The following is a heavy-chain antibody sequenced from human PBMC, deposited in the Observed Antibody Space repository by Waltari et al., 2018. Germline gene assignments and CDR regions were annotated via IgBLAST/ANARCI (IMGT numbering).Heavy chain of an antibody. V-gene: IGHV1-3*01. CDR1: GYTFTSSA. D-gene: IGHD4-17*01. CDR3: ARDGDYDGLIDY. CDR2: INAGNGNT. Sequence: QVQLVQSGAEVKKPGASVKVSCKASGYTFTSSAMHWVRQAPGQRLEWMGWINAGNGNTKYSQKFQGRVTITRDTSASTAYMELSSLRSEDTAVYYCARDGDYDGLIDYWGQGTLVTVSS. J-gene: IGHJ4*02.